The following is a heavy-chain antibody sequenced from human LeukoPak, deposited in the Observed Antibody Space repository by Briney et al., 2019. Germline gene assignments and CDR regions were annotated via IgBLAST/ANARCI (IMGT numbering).Heavy chain of an antibody. V-gene: IGHV3-74*01. Sequence: TGGSLRLSCAASGFTFSSYWMHWVRQAPGKGLVWVSRINSDGSSTSYADSVKGRFTISRDNAKNSVYLQMNSLRAEDTAVYYCSRDRGDDYRYFDCGGQGTLVTVSS. CDR2: INSDGSST. D-gene: IGHD5-24*01. J-gene: IGHJ4*02. CDR1: GFTFSSYW. CDR3: SRDRGDDYRYFDC.